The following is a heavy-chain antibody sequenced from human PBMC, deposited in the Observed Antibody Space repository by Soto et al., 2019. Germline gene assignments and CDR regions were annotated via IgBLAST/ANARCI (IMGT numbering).Heavy chain of an antibody. CDR2: ISYDGSNK. D-gene: IGHD4-17*01. Sequence: GGSLRLSCAASGFTFSSYGMHWVRQAPGKGLEWVAVISYDGSNKYYADSVKGRFTISRDNSKNTLYLQMNSLRAEDTAVYYCAKDERYGDYDHFDYWGQGTLVTVSS. J-gene: IGHJ4*02. CDR3: AKDERYGDYDHFDY. CDR1: GFTFSSYG. V-gene: IGHV3-30*18.